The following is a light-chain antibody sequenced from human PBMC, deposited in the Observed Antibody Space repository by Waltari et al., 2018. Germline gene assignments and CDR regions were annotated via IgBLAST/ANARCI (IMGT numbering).Light chain of an antibody. J-gene: IGKJ4*01. V-gene: IGKV3-15*01. Sequence: PGERVTLSCRASQSVSSNLAWYQQKPGQPPRLLIYGALTRAGGVPTKFSGSGSGTEFSLTISNMQPEDFGLYYCQQYNQWPPLTFGGGTKVEMK. CDR3: QQYNQWPPLT. CDR1: QSVSSN. CDR2: GAL.